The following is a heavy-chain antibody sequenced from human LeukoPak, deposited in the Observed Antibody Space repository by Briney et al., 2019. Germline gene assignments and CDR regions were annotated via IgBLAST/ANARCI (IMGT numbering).Heavy chain of an antibody. CDR3: ARGSLVSGYYYYMDV. V-gene: IGHV4-61*08. J-gene: IGHJ6*03. CDR2: IYYSGST. D-gene: IGHD2-15*01. CDR1: GGSISSGGYS. Sequence: PSETLSLTCAVSGGSISSGGYSWSWIRQPPGKGLEWIGYIYYSGSTNYNPSLKSRVTISVDTSKNQFSLKLSSVTAADTAVYYCARGSLVSGYYYYMDVWGKGTTVTVSS.